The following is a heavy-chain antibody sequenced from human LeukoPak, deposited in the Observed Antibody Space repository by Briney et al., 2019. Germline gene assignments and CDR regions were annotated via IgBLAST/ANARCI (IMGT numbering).Heavy chain of an antibody. Sequence: GSLRLSCAASGFTFSPYWMHWIRQPPGKGLEWIGEINHSGSTNYNPSLKSRVTISVDTSKNQFSLKLSSVTAADTAVYYCARGPTVGDLGYCSGGSCYSYWFDPWGQGTLVTVSS. J-gene: IGHJ5*02. D-gene: IGHD2-15*01. CDR1: GFTFSPYW. V-gene: IGHV4-34*01. CDR3: ARGPTVGDLGYCSGGSCYSYWFDP. CDR2: INHSGST.